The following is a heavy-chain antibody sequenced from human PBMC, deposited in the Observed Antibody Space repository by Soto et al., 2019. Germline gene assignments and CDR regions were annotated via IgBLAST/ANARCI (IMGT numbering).Heavy chain of an antibody. J-gene: IGHJ3*02. CDR3: ARAPTSQRAFDI. Sequence: QVQLVESGGGVVQPGRSLRLSCAASGFTFSSYAMHWVRQAPGKGLEWVAVISYDGSNKYYADSVKGRFTISRDNSKNTLYLQMNSLRAEDTAVYYCARAPTSQRAFDIWGQGTMVTVSS. V-gene: IGHV3-30-3*01. D-gene: IGHD6-6*01. CDR1: GFTFSSYA. CDR2: ISYDGSNK.